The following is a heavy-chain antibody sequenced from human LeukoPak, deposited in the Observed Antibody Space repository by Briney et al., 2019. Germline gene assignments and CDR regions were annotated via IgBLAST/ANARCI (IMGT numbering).Heavy chain of an antibody. Sequence: GGSLRLSCAASGFTFSSYWMSWVRQAPGKGLEWVANIKQDGSEKYYVDSVKGRFTISRDNAKNSLYLQMNSLRAEGTAVYYCARDKVVGTIYFDYWGQGTLVTVSS. CDR2: IKQDGSEK. CDR1: GFTFSSYW. D-gene: IGHD1-26*01. J-gene: IGHJ4*02. CDR3: ARDKVVGTIYFDY. V-gene: IGHV3-7*01.